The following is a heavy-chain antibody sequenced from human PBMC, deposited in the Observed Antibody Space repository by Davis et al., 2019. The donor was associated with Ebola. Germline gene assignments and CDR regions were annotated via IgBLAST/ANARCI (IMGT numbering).Heavy chain of an antibody. CDR1: GYSFTSYW. D-gene: IGHD4-17*01. Sequence: GESLKISCKGSGYSFTSYWIGWVRQMPGKGLEWVGIIYPGDSDTRYSTSFHGQVTISAAKSISTAYLQWSSLKASDTAMYYCARFRSLYGDYFDDWGQGTLVTVSS. J-gene: IGHJ4*02. CDR2: IYPGDSDT. V-gene: IGHV5-51*01. CDR3: ARFRSLYGDYFDD.